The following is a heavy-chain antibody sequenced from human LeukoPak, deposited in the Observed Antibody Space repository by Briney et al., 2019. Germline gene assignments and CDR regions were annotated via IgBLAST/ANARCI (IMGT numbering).Heavy chain of an antibody. CDR2: IYTSGST. V-gene: IGHV4-4*07. CDR3: ARDRGAHLYYYYYMDV. Sequence: SETLSLTCTVSGGSISSYYWSWIRQPAGKGLEWIGRIYTSGSTNYNPSLKSRVTMSVDTSENQFSLKLSSVTAADTAVYYCARDRGAHLYYYYYMDVWGKGTTVTVSS. D-gene: IGHD3-10*01. J-gene: IGHJ6*03. CDR1: GGSISSYY.